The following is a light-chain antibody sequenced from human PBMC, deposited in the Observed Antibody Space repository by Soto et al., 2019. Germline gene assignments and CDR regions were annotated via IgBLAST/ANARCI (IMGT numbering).Light chain of an antibody. J-gene: IGLJ1*01. CDR3: AAWDDTLKRYV. V-gene: IGLV1-44*01. Sequence: QSVLTPPPSXSETPGRTVSISCSGSNSNIASNTVNWYQHLPGTAPKLLIYYNNQRPSGFPDRLSGSKSGTSASPAISGLQSEDESDYYCAAWDDTLKRYVFGTGTRSPS. CDR1: NSNIASNT. CDR2: YNN.